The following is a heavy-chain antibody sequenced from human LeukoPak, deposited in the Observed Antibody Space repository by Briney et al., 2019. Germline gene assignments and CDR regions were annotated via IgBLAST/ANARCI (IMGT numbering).Heavy chain of an antibody. V-gene: IGHV3-23*01. CDR2: ISGSGGRT. CDR1: GFTFSNYA. D-gene: IGHD5-18*01. Sequence: GGSLRLSCAASGFTFSNYAMSWVRRAPGKGLEWVSVISGSGGRTYYADSVKGRFTISRDNSKNTLYLQMNSLRAEDTAVYYCAKVRDMDTVLGRFDKWGQGTLVTVSS. J-gene: IGHJ5*02. CDR3: AKVRDMDTVLGRFDK.